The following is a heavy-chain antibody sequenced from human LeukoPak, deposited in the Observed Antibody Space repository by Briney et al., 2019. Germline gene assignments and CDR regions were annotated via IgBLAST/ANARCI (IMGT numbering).Heavy chain of an antibody. CDR2: IYYSGNT. D-gene: IGHD5-12*01. J-gene: IGHJ4*02. CDR3: ARDRGGYSGYFDY. CDR1: GGSISSGGYY. Sequence: PSETLSLTCTVSGGSISSGGYYWSWVRQHPGKGLEWIGYIYYSGNTYYNPSLKSRVTISVDTSKNQFSLKVSSVTAADTAVYYCARDRGGYSGYFDYWGQGTLVTVSS. V-gene: IGHV4-31*03.